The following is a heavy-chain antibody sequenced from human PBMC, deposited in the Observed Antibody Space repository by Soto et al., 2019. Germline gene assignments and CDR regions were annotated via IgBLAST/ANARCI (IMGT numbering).Heavy chain of an antibody. V-gene: IGHV3-21*01. J-gene: IGHJ6*02. CDR2: ISSSSSYI. CDR1: GFTFSSYS. CDR3: ARAEGSGAYYYYYGMDV. Sequence: GGSLRLSSAASGFTFSSYSINWVRQAPGKGLEWVSSISSSSSYIYYADSVKGRFTISRDNAKSSLYLQMNSLGAEDTAVYYCARAEGSGAYYYYYGMDVWGQGTTVTVSS. D-gene: IGHD2-15*01.